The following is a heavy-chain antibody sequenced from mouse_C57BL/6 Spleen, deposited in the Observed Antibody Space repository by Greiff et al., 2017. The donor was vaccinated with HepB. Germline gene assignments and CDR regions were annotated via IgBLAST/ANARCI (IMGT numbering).Heavy chain of an antibody. CDR1: GYAFTNYL. D-gene: IGHD3-2*02. Sequence: QVQLKESGAELVRPGTSVKVSCKASGYAFTNYLIEWVKQRPGQGLEWIGVINPGSGGTNYNEKFKGKATLTADKSSSTAYMQLSSLTSEDSAVYFCARAQPYAMDYWGQGTSVTVSS. CDR3: ARAQPYAMDY. CDR2: INPGSGGT. J-gene: IGHJ4*01. V-gene: IGHV1-54*01.